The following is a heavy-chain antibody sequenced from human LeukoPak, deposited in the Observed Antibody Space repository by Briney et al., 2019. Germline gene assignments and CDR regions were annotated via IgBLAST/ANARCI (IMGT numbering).Heavy chain of an antibody. D-gene: IGHD3-3*01. V-gene: IGHV1-2*02. Sequence: ASVKVSCKASGYTFTGYYMHWVRQAPGQGLEWMGWINPNSGGTNYAQKFQGRVTMTRDTSISTAYMELSRLRSDDTAVYYCANQNDDFWSGHRGFDPWGQGTLATVSS. J-gene: IGHJ5*02. CDR2: INPNSGGT. CDR3: ANQNDDFWSGHRGFDP. CDR1: GYTFTGYY.